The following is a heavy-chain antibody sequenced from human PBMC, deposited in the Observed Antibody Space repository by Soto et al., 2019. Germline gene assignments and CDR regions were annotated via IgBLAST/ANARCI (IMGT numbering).Heavy chain of an antibody. J-gene: IGHJ4*02. V-gene: IGHV3-23*01. CDR3: AKEGGGSGSLTPRVDF. CDR2: ISGGGDTT. CDR1: GFTFNNYA. D-gene: IGHD3-10*01. Sequence: EVQLLESGGGLVQPGGSLRLSCAASGFTFNNYAMTWVRQAPGKGLEWVSAISGGGDTTSYADSVKGRFTVSRDGSKNTLYQQQSSLRAEDTTLYYCAKEGGGSGSLTPRVDFWGQGTLVTVSS.